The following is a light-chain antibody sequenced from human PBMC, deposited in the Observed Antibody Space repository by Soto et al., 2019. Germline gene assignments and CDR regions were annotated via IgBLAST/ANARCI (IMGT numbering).Light chain of an antibody. CDR2: DAS. CDR3: QQRRSWQVT. J-gene: IGKJ5*01. CDR1: QSVRSK. V-gene: IGKV3D-11*02. Sequence: EVVMTQSPDTLSVSPGETVTLSCRASQSVRSKLAWYQQKPGQAPRLLIYDASKRATGIPARFSGSGSGTNFTLTISSLEPEDFAVYYCQQRRSWQVTFGQGTRLEIK.